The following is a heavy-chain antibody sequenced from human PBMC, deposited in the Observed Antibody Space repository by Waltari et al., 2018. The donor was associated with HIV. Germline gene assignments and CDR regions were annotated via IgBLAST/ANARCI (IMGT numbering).Heavy chain of an antibody. D-gene: IGHD3-22*01. V-gene: IGHV4-34*01. J-gene: IGHJ4*02. Sequence: VQLQQWGAGLLRPSETLSLTCAVYGGSFSGYYWSWIRQPPRKGLEWIGEINHSGSTNYNPSLKSRVTISVDTSKNQFSLKLSSVTAADTAVYYCARRRGYYDQGGFDYWGQGTQVTVSS. CDR1: GGSFSGYY. CDR3: ARRRGYYDQGGFDY. CDR2: INHSGST.